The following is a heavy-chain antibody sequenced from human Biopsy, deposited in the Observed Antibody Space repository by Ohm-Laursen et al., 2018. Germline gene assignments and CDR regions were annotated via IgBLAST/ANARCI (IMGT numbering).Heavy chain of an antibody. CDR3: ARGRLRAVARFDY. CDR1: GGSFSGYY. Sequence: GTLSLTCAVYGGSFSGYYWSWIRQPPGKGLEWIGEINHSGSTNYNPSLKSRVTISIDTSKNQFSLKLSSVTAADTAVYYCARGRLRAVARFDYWGQGTLVTVSS. J-gene: IGHJ4*02. D-gene: IGHD6-19*01. CDR2: INHSGST. V-gene: IGHV4-34*01.